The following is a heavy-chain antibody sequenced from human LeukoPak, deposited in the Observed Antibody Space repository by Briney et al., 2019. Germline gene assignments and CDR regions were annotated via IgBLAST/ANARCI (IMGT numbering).Heavy chain of an antibody. CDR3: AREGEMATITDYYYGMDV. CDR1: GFTFSSYA. D-gene: IGHD5-24*01. V-gene: IGHV3-30*04. CDR2: ISYDGRNK. Sequence: GGSLRLSCAASGFTFSSYAMHWVRQAPGKGLEWVAVISYDGRNKYYADSVKGRFTISRDNSKNTLYLQMNSLRAEDTAVYYCAREGEMATITDYYYGMDVWGQGTTVTVSS. J-gene: IGHJ6*02.